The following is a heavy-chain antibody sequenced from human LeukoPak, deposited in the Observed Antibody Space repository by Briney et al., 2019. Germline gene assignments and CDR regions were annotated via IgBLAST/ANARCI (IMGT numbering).Heavy chain of an antibody. Sequence: GGSLRLSCAASGFTFSNYAMSWVRQAPGKGLEWVSSISGSGGGSDYADSVKGRFAISRDNAKNSLYLHVNSLRDEDTAVYYCVRDHDWSFDLWGQGALVTVSS. CDR1: GFTFSNYA. CDR3: VRDHDWSFDL. V-gene: IGHV3-23*01. D-gene: IGHD1-1*01. J-gene: IGHJ4*02. CDR2: ISGSGGGS.